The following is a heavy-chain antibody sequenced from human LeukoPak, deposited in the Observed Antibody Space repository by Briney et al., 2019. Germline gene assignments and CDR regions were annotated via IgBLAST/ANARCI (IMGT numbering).Heavy chain of an antibody. CDR3: AAKRFGELLSHYYYYMDV. V-gene: IGHV1-69*06. D-gene: IGHD3-10*01. Sequence: SVKVSCKASGGTFSSYAISWVRQAPGQGLEWMGGIIPIFGTANYAQKFQGRVTITADKSTSTAYMELSSLGSEDTAVYYCAAKRFGELLSHYYYYMDVWGKGTTVTVSS. J-gene: IGHJ6*03. CDR2: IIPIFGTA. CDR1: GGTFSSYA.